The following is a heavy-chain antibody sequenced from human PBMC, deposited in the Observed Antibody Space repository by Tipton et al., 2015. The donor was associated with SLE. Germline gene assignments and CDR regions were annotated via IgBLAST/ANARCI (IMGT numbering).Heavy chain of an antibody. CDR3: ARGGYSHY. CDR2: IYYSGST. J-gene: IGHJ4*02. Sequence: TLSLTCTVSGGSISSSSYYWGWIRQPPGKGLEWIGSIYYSGSTYYNPSLKSRVTISVDTSKNQFSLKLSSVTAADTAVYYCARGGYSHYWGQGTLVTASS. D-gene: IGHD5-18*01. V-gene: IGHV4-39*07. CDR1: GGSISSSSYY.